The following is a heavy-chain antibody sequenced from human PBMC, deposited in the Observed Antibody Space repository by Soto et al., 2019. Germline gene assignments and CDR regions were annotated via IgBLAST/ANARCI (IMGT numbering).Heavy chain of an antibody. CDR3: AREPNWNYGPTPRYYYYGMDV. J-gene: IGHJ6*02. Sequence: PSETLSLTCTVSGGSISSCGYYWSWIRQHPGKGLEWIGYIYYSGSTYYNPSLKSRVTISVDTSKNQFSLKLSSVTAADTAVYYCAREPNWNYGPTPRYYYYGMDVWGQGTTVTVSS. D-gene: IGHD1-7*01. CDR1: GGSISSCGYY. V-gene: IGHV4-31*03. CDR2: IYYSGST.